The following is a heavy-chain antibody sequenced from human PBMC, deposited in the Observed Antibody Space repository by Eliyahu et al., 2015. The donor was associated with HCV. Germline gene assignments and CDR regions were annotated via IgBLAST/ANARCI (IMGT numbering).Heavy chain of an antibody. Sequence: EVQLVESGGGLVQPGGSLRLSCAASGFTFSSYEMNWVRQAPGKGLEWVSYISSSGSTIYYADSVKGRFTISRDNAKNSLYLQMNSLRAEDTAVYYCAHFSDYYGMDVWGQGTTVTVSS. V-gene: IGHV3-48*03. CDR2: ISSSGSTI. CDR1: GFTFSSYE. J-gene: IGHJ6*02. CDR3: AHFSDYYGMDV.